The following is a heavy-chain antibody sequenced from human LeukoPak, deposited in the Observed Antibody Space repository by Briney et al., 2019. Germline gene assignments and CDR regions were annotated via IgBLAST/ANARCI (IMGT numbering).Heavy chain of an antibody. CDR3: AKGIYSSSWYTNPPGY. CDR2: ISGSGGST. V-gene: IGHV3-23*01. J-gene: IGHJ4*02. Sequence: PGGSLRLSCAASGFTFSSYAMSWVRQAPGKGLEWVSVISGSGGSTYYADSVKGRFTISRDNSKNTLYLQMNSLRAEDTAVYYCAKGIYSSSWYTNPPGYWGQGTLVTVSS. CDR1: GFTFSSYA. D-gene: IGHD6-13*01.